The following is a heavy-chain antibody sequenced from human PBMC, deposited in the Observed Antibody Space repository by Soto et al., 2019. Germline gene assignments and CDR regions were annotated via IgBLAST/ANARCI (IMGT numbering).Heavy chain of an antibody. J-gene: IGHJ6*02. CDR3: AREEGSAYNFGYGMDV. CDR2: IYNGGRP. D-gene: IGHD5-18*01. V-gene: IGHV3-53*01. Sequence: DGPLRRSCAASGFTVSTNLMNWVRQDPGKGLEWVSIIYNGGRPDYADSVKGRFTVSRDNSKNTLYLQMNSLRVEDTGVYYCAREEGSAYNFGYGMDVWGQGTTVTVS. CDR1: GFTVSTNL.